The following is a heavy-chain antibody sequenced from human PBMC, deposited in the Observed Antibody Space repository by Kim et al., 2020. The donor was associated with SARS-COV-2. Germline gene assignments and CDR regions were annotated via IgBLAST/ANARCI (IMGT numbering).Heavy chain of an antibody. J-gene: IGHJ6*01. CDR1: GGTFRSYD. D-gene: IGHD6-19*01. V-gene: IGHV1-69*04. CDR3: ASAGYSSGWYNYYYGMDV. Sequence: SVKVSCKASGGTFRSYDISWVRQAPGQGLEWMGRIIPILGIANYAQKFQGRVTITADKSTSTVYMELSSLRSEDTALYYCASAGYSSGWYNYYYGMDVW. CDR2: IIPILGIA.